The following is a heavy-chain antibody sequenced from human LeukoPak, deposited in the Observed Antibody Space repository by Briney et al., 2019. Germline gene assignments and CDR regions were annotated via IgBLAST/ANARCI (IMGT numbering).Heavy chain of an antibody. CDR1: GGSISSYY. V-gene: IGHV4-4*07. CDR3: ARGRGAVAHNRYFDY. CDR2: IYTSGST. J-gene: IGHJ4*02. Sequence: SETLSLTCTVSGGSISSYYWSWIRQPAGKGLEWIGRIYTSGSTNYNPSLKSRVTMSVDTSKNQFSLKLSSVTAADTAVYYCARGRGAVAHNRYFDYWGQGTLVTVSS. D-gene: IGHD6-19*01.